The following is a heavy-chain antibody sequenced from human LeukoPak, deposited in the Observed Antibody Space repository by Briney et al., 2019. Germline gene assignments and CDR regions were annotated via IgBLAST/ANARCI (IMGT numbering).Heavy chain of an antibody. CDR2: INTDGSVT. J-gene: IGHJ3*02. D-gene: IGHD7-27*01. Sequence: PGGSLRLSCAASGFTFRSYWMHWVRQAPGKGPVWVSHINTDGSVTRYADSVKGRFTISRDNAKNTLYLQMNSLRAEDTAVYYCARAWGYAFDIWGQGTVVTVS. CDR3: ARAWGYAFDI. V-gene: IGHV3-74*01. CDR1: GFTFRSYW.